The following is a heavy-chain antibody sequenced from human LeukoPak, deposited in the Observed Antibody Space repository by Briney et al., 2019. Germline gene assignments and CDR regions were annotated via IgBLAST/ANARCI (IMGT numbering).Heavy chain of an antibody. J-gene: IGHJ4*02. CDR2: ISYDGSNK. CDR1: GFTFSSYA. CDR3: ARASADILTGYPRPFRPLDY. D-gene: IGHD3-9*01. V-gene: IGHV3-30-3*01. Sequence: GGSLRLSCAASGFTFSSYAMHWVRQAPGKGLGWVAVISYDGSNKYYADSVKGRFTISRDNSKNTLYLQMNSLRAEDTAVYYCARASADILTGYPRPFRPLDYWGQGTLVTVSS.